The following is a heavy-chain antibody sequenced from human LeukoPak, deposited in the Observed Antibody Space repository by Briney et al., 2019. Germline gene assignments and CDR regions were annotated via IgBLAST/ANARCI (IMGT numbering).Heavy chain of an antibody. CDR3: ARNTRPDY. Sequence: SGGSLRLSCAASGFSFSSYGMHWLRQAPGKGLEWVAFIRNDGSNTYYADSVKGRFTISRDNAKNSLYLQMNSLRAEDTAIYYCARNTRPDYWGQGTLVTVSS. J-gene: IGHJ4*02. CDR2: IRNDGSNT. V-gene: IGHV3-30*02. D-gene: IGHD6-6*01. CDR1: GFSFSSYG.